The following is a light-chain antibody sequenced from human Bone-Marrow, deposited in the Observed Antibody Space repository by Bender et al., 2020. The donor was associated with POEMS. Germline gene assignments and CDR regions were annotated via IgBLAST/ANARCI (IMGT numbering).Light chain of an antibody. J-gene: IGLJ1*01. Sequence: QSVLTQPPSASATPGQRVTISCSRSASDRGTTPINWYQHLPGTAPKLIIYNSDQRPSGVPDRFSGSKSGNTASLTISGLQADDEADYYCCSNAGGHTYFFGTGTKVTVL. CDR2: NSD. V-gene: IGLV1-44*01. CDR1: ASDRGTTP. CDR3: CSNAGGHTYF.